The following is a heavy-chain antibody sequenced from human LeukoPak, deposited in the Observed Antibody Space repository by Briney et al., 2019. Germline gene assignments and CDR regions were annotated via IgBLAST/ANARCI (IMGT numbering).Heavy chain of an antibody. CDR3: AREWGHGDFDY. CDR1: GGSFSGYN. V-gene: IGHV4-34*01. CDR2: TNHSGST. J-gene: IGHJ4*02. Sequence: RTSETLSLTCAVYGGSFSGYNWNWICQPPGKGLEWIGETNHSGSTNYNPSLKSRVTISVDTSKNQFSLRLSSVTAADTAVYYCAREWGHGDFDYWGQGTLVTVSS. D-gene: IGHD1-26*01.